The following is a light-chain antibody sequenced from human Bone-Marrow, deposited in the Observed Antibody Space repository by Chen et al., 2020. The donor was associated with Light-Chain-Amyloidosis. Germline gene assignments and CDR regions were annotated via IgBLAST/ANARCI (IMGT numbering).Light chain of an antibody. CDR1: ALPTKS. CDR2: RDT. J-gene: IGLJ2*01. V-gene: IGLV3-25*03. Sequence: SYELTQPPSVSVSPGHPARITCPGDALPTKSAYWDQQNPGQAPVLVIHRDTERPSGISERFSGTSSGTTATLTISGVQAEDEADYHCQAADSSGTYEVIFGGGTKLTVL. CDR3: QAADSSGTYEVI.